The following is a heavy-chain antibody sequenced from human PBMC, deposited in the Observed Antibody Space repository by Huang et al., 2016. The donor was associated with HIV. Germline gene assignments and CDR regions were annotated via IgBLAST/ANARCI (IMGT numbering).Heavy chain of an antibody. V-gene: IGHV1-69*13. CDR3: ARQLYDNTGYLMGARLHD. J-gene: IGHJ4*02. D-gene: IGHD3-22*01. CDR1: GGTFSNYA. CDR2: SIPILGTA. Sequence: QVQLVQSGAEVKKVGSSVKVSCKASGGTFSNYAISWVRLAPGHGLEWMGGSIPILGTANFAKKFQGRITITADGSTSTAYLELSSLRSEDTAVYFCARQLYDNTGYLMGARLHDWGQGTLVTVSP.